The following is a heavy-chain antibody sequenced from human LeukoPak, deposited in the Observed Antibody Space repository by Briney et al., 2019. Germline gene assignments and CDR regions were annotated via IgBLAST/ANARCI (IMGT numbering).Heavy chain of an antibody. CDR3: TKTTAGYSSGRYPGWPVDY. J-gene: IGHJ4*02. CDR1: GFTFSSYA. Sequence: GGSLRLSCGASGFTFSSYAVSWVRQAPGKGLEGVSAISGSGGGTYYADSVKGRFTISRDNSKNTVYLQMNSLSTEDTAVYYCTKTTAGYSSGRYPGWPVDYWGQGTLVTVSS. D-gene: IGHD6-19*01. V-gene: IGHV3-23*01. CDR2: ISGSGGGT.